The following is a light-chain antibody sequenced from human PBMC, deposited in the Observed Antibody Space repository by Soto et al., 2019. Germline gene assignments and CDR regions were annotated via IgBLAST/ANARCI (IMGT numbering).Light chain of an antibody. V-gene: IGKV1-5*01. CDR2: DAS. CDR3: QQYNSYSASG. CDR1: QSISSW. J-gene: IGKJ4*01. Sequence: DIQMTQSTSTLSASVGDRVTITCRASQSISSWLAWYQQKPGKAPKLLIYDASSLESGVPSRFSGSGSGTEFTLTISSLQPDDFATYYCQQYNSYSASGVGGGTKVEIK.